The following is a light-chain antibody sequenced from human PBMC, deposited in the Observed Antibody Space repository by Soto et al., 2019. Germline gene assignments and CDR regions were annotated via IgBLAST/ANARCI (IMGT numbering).Light chain of an antibody. J-gene: IGLJ3*02. Sequence: QSALTQRASVSGSPGQSITISCTGTSSDVGGYNYVSWYQQHPGKAPKLMIYDVSYRPSGVSNRFSGSKSGNTASLTISGLQADDEADYYCSSYTSSSTVVFGAGTKLTVL. CDR3: SSYTSSSTVV. V-gene: IGLV2-14*03. CDR1: SSDVGGYNY. CDR2: DVS.